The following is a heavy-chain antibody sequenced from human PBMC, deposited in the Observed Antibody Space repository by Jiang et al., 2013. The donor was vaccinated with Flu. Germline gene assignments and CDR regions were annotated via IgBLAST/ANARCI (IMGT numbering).Heavy chain of an antibody. CDR2: IYYSGST. CDR1: SISSSSYY. CDR3: ARRLFDFWSGHNEGKYNWFDP. J-gene: IGHJ5*02. V-gene: IGHV4-39*01. D-gene: IGHD3-3*01. Sequence: SISSSSYYWGWIRQPPGKGLEWIGSIYYSGSTYYNPSLKSRVTISVDTSKNQFSLKLSSVTAADTAVYYCARRLFDFWSGHNEGKYNWFDPWGQGTLVTVSS.